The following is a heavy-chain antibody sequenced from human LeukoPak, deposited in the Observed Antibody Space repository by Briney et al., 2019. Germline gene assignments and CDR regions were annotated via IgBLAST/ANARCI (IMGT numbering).Heavy chain of an antibody. Sequence: QPGGSLRLSCAASGFTFSSYVMSWVRQAPGKGLEWVSTISGSGGSTYYADSVKGRFTISRDNSKNTLFLQMNSLRAEDKAIYYCAKTTHGRSFYFDYWGQGTLVTVSS. V-gene: IGHV3-23*01. D-gene: IGHD1-1*01. CDR1: GFTFSSYV. CDR3: AKTTHGRSFYFDY. J-gene: IGHJ4*02. CDR2: ISGSGGST.